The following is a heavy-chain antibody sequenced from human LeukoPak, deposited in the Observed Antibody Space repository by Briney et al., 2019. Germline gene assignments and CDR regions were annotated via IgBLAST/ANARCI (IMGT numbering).Heavy chain of an antibody. J-gene: IGHJ5*02. V-gene: IGHV4-59*01. CDR1: GGSISGYY. D-gene: IGHD6-13*01. Sequence: SETLSLTCTVSGGSISGYYWSWIRQPPGKGLAWIGYIYYSGSTNYNPSLKSRVTISVDTSKNQFSLKLSSVTAADTAVYFCARVIASAGTEWFVPWGQGTLVTVSS. CDR3: ARVIASAGTEWFVP. CDR2: IYYSGST.